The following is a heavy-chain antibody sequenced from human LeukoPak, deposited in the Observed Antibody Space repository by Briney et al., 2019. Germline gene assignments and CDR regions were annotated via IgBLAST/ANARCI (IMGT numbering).Heavy chain of an antibody. CDR1: GDSVSSKNGA. J-gene: IGHJ4*02. D-gene: IGHD6-19*01. CDR3: ARDLGTTGWHTFDY. CDR2: TYYRSKWYN. V-gene: IGHV6-1*01. Sequence: SQTLSLTCAVSGDSVSSKNGAWNWIRQSPSRGLEWLGRTYYRSKWYNDYAESMEGRMAISQDTSKNQYSLHLNSVTPDDTAVYYCARDLGTTGWHTFDYWGQGTLVTVSS.